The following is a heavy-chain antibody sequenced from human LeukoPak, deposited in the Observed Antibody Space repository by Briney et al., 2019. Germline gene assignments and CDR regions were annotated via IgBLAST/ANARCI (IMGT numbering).Heavy chain of an antibody. V-gene: IGHV3-7*01. CDR3: ARDPPYTTGAAFDI. CDR1: GFTFSSYW. J-gene: IGHJ3*02. D-gene: IGHD1-1*01. Sequence: PGGSLRLSCAASGFTFSSYWMSWVRQAPGKGLEWVANIKQDGSEKYYVDSVKGRFTISRDNAKNSLYLQMNSLRAEDTAVYYCARDPPYTTGAAFDIWGQGTTVTVSS. CDR2: IKQDGSEK.